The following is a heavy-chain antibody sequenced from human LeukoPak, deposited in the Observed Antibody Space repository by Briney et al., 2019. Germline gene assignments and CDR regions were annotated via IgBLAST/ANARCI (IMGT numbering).Heavy chain of an antibody. CDR1: GFTFSSYS. D-gene: IGHD2-2*01. V-gene: IGHV3-21*01. Sequence: GGSLRLSCAASGFTFSSYSMNWVRQAPGKGLEWVSSISSSSSYIYYADSVKGRFTISRDNAKNSLYLQMNSLRAEDTAVYYCARDHCSSTSCLGYYYYYMDVWGKGTTVTVSS. CDR3: ARDHCSSTSCLGYYYYYMDV. CDR2: ISSSSSYI. J-gene: IGHJ6*03.